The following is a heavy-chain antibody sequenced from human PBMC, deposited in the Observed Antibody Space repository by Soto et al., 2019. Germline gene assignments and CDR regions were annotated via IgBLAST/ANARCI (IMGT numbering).Heavy chain of an antibody. Sequence: PGGSLRLSCAPSGFPFSSYAMHRVRQAPGKRLEWVAVISYDGSNTYYADSVKGRFTISRDNSKNTLYLQMNSLRAEDTAVYYCERDPSNRITIFAFLDYRPPTYYYCGMEVWGKVTRITLAS. CDR2: ISYDGSNT. D-gene: IGHD3-3*01. J-gene: IGHJ6*04. V-gene: IGHV3-30-3*01. CDR3: ERDPSNRITIFAFLDYRPPTYYYCGMEV. CDR1: GFPFSSYA.